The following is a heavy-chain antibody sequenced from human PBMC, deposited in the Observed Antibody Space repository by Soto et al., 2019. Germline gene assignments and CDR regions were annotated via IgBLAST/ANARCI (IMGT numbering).Heavy chain of an antibody. CDR3: ARGRYGDY. V-gene: IGHV1-18*01. CDR1: GYAFTTYG. J-gene: IGHJ4*02. CDR2: ISAHNGNT. D-gene: IGHD1-1*01. Sequence: QVHLVQSGAEVKKPGASVKVSCKGSGYAFTTYGVTWVRQAPGQGLEWMGWISAHNGNTNYAQKLQGRVTVTRDTSTSTAYMELRSLRSDDTAVYYCARGRYGDYWGQGALVTVSS.